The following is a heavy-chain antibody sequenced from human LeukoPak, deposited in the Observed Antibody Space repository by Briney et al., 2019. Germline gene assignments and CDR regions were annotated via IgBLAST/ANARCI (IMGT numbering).Heavy chain of an antibody. CDR1: GGSINSHY. D-gene: IGHD3-10*01. V-gene: IGHV4-59*11. J-gene: IGHJ6*03. Sequence: PSETLSLSCTVSGGSINSHYWSWIRQPPGKGLEWIGYIHYSGTTNHTPPLKRRVITSVDTPKSQFSLKLSSVTAADTALYFCARRNPVLRGTDYMDVWGNGTTVTVSS. CDR3: ARRNPVLRGTDYMDV. CDR2: IHYSGTT.